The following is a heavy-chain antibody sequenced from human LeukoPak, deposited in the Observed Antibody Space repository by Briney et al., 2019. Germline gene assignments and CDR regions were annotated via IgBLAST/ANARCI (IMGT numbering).Heavy chain of an antibody. D-gene: IGHD3-22*01. J-gene: IGHJ5*02. V-gene: IGHV1-46*01. CDR1: GYTFISYY. CDR2: INPSGGST. CDR3: AAMIVPPGWFDP. Sequence: GASVKVSCKASGYTFISYYMHWVRQAPGQGLEWMGIINPSGGSTSYAQKFQGRVTMTRDTSTSTVYMELSSLRSEDTAVYYCAAMIVPPGWFDPWGQGTLVTVSS.